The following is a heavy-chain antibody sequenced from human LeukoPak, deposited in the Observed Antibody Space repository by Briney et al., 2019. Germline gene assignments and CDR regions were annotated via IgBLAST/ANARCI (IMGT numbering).Heavy chain of an antibody. CDR1: GGSISNYY. CDR2: IYNSGST. D-gene: IGHD5-24*01. J-gene: IGHJ3*02. Sequence: PSETLSLTCTVSGGSISNYYWSWIRQPPGKGLEWIGYIYNSGSTSYNPSPKSRVTILLDTSKKQTSLKLSSVTAADTAMYYSVRDSKEIATIDAFDIWGQGTMVTVSS. V-gene: IGHV4-59*01. CDR3: VRDSKEIATIDAFDI.